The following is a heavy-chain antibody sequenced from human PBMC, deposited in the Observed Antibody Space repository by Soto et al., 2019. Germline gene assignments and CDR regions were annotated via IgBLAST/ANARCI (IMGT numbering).Heavy chain of an antibody. D-gene: IGHD1-1*01. J-gene: IGHJ4*02. V-gene: IGHV4-4*07. CDR1: GASLLSSY. CDR2: IFLNGQT. Sequence: HVQLREAGPGLVKPSETLSLSCSVSGASLLSSYWSWVRHPAGKGLKWIGHIFLNGQTSYNPSLKRPLSMSMGPPNDLFSPNLTSVTAADTAVYYCTKGWNVKYLHEWGQGTLVTVSS. CDR3: TKGWNVKYLHE.